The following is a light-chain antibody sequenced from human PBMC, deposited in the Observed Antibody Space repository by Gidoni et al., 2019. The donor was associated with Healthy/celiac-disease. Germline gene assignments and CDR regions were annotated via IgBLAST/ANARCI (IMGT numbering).Light chain of an antibody. CDR1: QSLSSW. J-gene: IGKJ1*01. CDR2: KAS. CDR3: QRYNSYRT. V-gene: IGKV1-5*03. Sequence: DIQMPQSPSTLSASVGDRVTITCRASQSLSSWLAWYQQKPGKAPKLLIYKASSLESGVPSRFSGSGSGTEFTLTISSLQPDDFATYYCQRYNSYRTFGQXTKVEIK.